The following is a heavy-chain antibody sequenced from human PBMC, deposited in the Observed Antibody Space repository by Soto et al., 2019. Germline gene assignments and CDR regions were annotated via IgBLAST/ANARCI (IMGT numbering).Heavy chain of an antibody. CDR3: AGGGDIVVVPAAHENWFDP. J-gene: IGHJ5*02. V-gene: IGHV1-69*02. D-gene: IGHD2-2*01. CDR1: GGTFSSYT. CDR2: IIPILGIA. Sequence: QVQLVQSGAEVKKPGSSVKVSCKASGGTFSSYTISWVRKAPGQGLEWMGRIIPILGIANYAQKFQGRVTITADKSTSTAYMELSSLRSEDTAVYYCAGGGDIVVVPAAHENWFDPWGQGTLVTVSS.